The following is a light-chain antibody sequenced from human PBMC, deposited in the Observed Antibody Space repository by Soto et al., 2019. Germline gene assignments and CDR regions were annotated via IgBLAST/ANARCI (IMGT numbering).Light chain of an antibody. CDR1: QSISSW. Sequence: DIQMTQSPSTLSASVGDRVTITCRASQSISSWLAWYQQKPGKAPKLLIYKASSLESGVPSRFSGSGSGTEFTLNISSLQPDDFATYYSQQYNTYRRTFGQGTKVEIK. J-gene: IGKJ1*01. CDR2: KAS. CDR3: QQYNTYRRT. V-gene: IGKV1-5*03.